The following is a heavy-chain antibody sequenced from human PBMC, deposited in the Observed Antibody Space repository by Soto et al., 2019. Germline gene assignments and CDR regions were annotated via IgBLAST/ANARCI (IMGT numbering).Heavy chain of an antibody. CDR3: ARGRGVREYSYGLSDI. V-gene: IGHV4-30-4*01. CDR1: GGPVRSGDYY. Sequence: SETLSLTCTVSGGPVRSGDYYWNWIRQPPGKSLEWIGYIYYTGSSYYNPSLKSRVTISVDVSQNQFSLQLRSVTAADTAVYYCARGRGVREYSYGLSDIWGPGTMVTVSS. D-gene: IGHD5-18*01. J-gene: IGHJ3*02. CDR2: IYYTGSS.